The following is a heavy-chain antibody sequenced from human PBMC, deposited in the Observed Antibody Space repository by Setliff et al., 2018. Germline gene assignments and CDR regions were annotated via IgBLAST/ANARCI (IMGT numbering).Heavy chain of an antibody. V-gene: IGHV1-18*01. CDR3: ARGDVYSGSYYDFDY. CDR2: ISAPNGNT. D-gene: IGHD1-26*01. J-gene: IGHJ4*02. Sequence: VASVKVSCKASGYTFTSYGISWVRQAPGQGLEWMGWISAPNGNTNYAQKLQGRVTMTTDTSTSTAYMELSSLTSEDTAIYYCARGDVYSGSYYDFDYWGQGTMVTVSS. CDR1: GYTFTSYG.